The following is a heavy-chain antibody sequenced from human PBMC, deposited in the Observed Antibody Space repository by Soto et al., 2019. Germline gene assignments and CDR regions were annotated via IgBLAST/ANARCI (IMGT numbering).Heavy chain of an antibody. Sequence: GASVKVSCKASGYTFTSYGISWVRQAPGQGLEWMGWISAYNGNTNYAQKLQGRVTMTTDTSTSTAYMELRSLRSDDTAVYYCARVGRYYYGSGSYYHFDYWGQGTLVTVSS. J-gene: IGHJ4*02. V-gene: IGHV1-18*01. CDR3: ARVGRYYYGSGSYYHFDY. CDR2: ISAYNGNT. CDR1: GYTFTSYG. D-gene: IGHD3-10*01.